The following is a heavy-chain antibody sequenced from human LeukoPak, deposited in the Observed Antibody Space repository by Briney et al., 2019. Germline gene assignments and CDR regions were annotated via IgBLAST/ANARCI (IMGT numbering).Heavy chain of an antibody. CDR3: ARGHRIAAAGPSPY. Sequence: GASVKVSCKASGYTFTSYDINWVRQATGQGLEWMGWMNPNSGNTGYAQKFQGRVTMTRNTSISSAYMELSSLRSEDTAVYYCARGHRIAAAGPSPYWGQGTLVTVSS. CDR2: MNPNSGNT. J-gene: IGHJ4*02. D-gene: IGHD6-25*01. CDR1: GYTFTSYD. V-gene: IGHV1-8*01.